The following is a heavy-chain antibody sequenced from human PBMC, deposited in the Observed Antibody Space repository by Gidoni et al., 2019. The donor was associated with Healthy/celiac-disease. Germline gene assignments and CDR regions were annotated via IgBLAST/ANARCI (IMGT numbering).Heavy chain of an antibody. CDR1: GYTFTSYG. Sequence: VQLVQSGAEEKKPGASVKVSCKASGYTFTSYGLSWVRQAPGQGVEWMGWISAYNGNTNYAQKLQGIVTMTTDTSTSKAYMELRSLRSDDTAVYYCARDRIAARPNAFDIWGQGTMVTVSS. V-gene: IGHV1-18*04. D-gene: IGHD6-6*01. J-gene: IGHJ3*02. CDR2: ISAYNGNT. CDR3: ARDRIAARPNAFDI.